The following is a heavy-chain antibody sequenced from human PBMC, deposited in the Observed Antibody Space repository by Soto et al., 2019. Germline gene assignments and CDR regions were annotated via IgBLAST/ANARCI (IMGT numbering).Heavy chain of an antibody. CDR2: IIPIFGTA. V-gene: IGHV1-69*13. CDR3: AGHCGGDXYSLISYYYYGMDV. CDR1: GYPFTHYG. Sequence: SVKVSCKSSGYPFTHYGITWIRQAPGQGLEWMGGIIPIFGTANYAQKFQGRVTITADESTSTAYMELSSLRSEDTAVYYCAGHCGGDXYSLISYYYYGMDVWGQGTTVTVSS. D-gene: IGHD2-21*02. J-gene: IGHJ6*02.